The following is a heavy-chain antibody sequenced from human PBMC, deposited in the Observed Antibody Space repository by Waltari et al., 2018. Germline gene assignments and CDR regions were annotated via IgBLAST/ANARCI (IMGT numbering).Heavy chain of an antibody. D-gene: IGHD2-2*01. CDR3: AKDGSFVVVPEAMFDYYMDV. Sequence: QVKLVESGGGVVQPGGSLRLSCAASGFTFSSYGMHWVRQAPGKGLGGVAFIRYVGSNEYFADSVKGRFTISRDNSKNTLSLQMNSLRAEDTAVYYCAKDGSFVVVPEAMFDYYMDVWGRGTTVTVSS. V-gene: IGHV3-30*02. J-gene: IGHJ6*03. CDR2: IRYVGSNE. CDR1: GFTFSSYG.